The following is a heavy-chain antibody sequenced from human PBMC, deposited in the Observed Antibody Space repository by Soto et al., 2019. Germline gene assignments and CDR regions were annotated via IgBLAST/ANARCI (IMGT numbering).Heavy chain of an antibody. D-gene: IGHD5-18*01. J-gene: IGHJ4*02. V-gene: IGHV3-23*01. CDR3: RVDTAMVKGFDY. CDR2: ISGSGGST. CDR1: GFTFSSYA. Sequence: VGSLRLSCAASGFTFSSYAMSWVRQAPGKGLEWVSAISGSGGSTYYADSVKGRFTISRDNSKNTLYLQMNSLRAEDTAVYYCRVDTAMVKGFDYWGQGTLVTVSS.